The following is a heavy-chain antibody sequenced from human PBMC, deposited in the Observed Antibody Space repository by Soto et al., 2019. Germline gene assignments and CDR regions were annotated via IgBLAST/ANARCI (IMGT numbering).Heavy chain of an antibody. J-gene: IGHJ5*02. V-gene: IGHV1-3*01. CDR2: INAGNGNT. D-gene: IGHD2-2*01. CDR1: GYTFTSYA. Sequence: AASVKVSCKASGYTFTSYAMHWVRQAPGQRLEWMGWINAGNGNTKYSQKFQGRVTITRDTSASTAYMELSSLRSEDTAVYYCARDRGYQLLSESGTWFDPWGQGTLVTVSS. CDR3: ARDRGYQLLSESGTWFDP.